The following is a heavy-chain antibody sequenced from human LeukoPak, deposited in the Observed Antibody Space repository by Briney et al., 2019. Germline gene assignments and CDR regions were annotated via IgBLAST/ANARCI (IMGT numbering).Heavy chain of an antibody. D-gene: IGHD3-10*01. CDR2: IGADAET. Sequence: PGGSLRLSCAASRFTFSAYDMHWVRHPAGKGLEWVSTIGADAETYYSGSVRGRFTITRDNAKNTLHLHMNSLRAGDTAVYFCARGNWAYYASGIYGMDVWGQGTTVTVSS. CDR3: ARGNWAYYASGIYGMDV. J-gene: IGHJ6*02. V-gene: IGHV3-13*01. CDR1: RFTFSAYD.